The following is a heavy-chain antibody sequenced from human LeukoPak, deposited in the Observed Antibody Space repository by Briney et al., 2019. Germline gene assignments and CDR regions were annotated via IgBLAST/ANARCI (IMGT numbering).Heavy chain of an antibody. CDR2: IAYDGSNK. CDR3: VRDGYNSV. CDR1: GFTFSSYA. J-gene: IGHJ4*02. Sequence: AGGSLRLSCAASGFTFSSYAMHWVRQAPGRGLEWVALIAYDGSNKNYADSVKGRFSISRDNSKNTLYLQMSSLRGEDTAVYYCVRDGYNSVWGQGTLVTVSS. V-gene: IGHV3-30-3*01. D-gene: IGHD6-19*01.